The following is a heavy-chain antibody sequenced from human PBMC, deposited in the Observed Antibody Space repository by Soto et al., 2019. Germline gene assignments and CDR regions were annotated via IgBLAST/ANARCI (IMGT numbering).Heavy chain of an antibody. V-gene: IGHV1-24*01. CDR1: GGTFSSYT. CDR2: FDPEDGET. Sequence: ASVKVSCKASGGTFSSYTISWVRQAPGQGLEWMGGFDPEDGETIYAQKFQGRVTMTEDTSTDTAYMELRSLRSDDTAVYYCARHRNFFDYWGQGTLVTVSS. CDR3: ARHRNFFDY. J-gene: IGHJ4*02.